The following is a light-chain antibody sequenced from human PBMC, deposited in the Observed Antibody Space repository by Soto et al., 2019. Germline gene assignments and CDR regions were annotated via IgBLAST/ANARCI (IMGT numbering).Light chain of an antibody. CDR3: QQSYSTPPIT. J-gene: IGKJ5*01. CDR1: QGISTW. CDR2: SSS. V-gene: IGKV1-12*01. Sequence: IQITQSPSFVSASLGDRLTMTCRAIQGISTWVVWYQQKPGAAPKLLLHSSSNLQSGVPPTFSGSGSGTAFTLTISSLQPADFATYYCQQSYSTPPITFGQGTRLEIK.